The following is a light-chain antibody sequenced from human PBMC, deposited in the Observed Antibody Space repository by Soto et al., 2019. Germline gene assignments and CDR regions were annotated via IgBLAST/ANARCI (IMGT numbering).Light chain of an antibody. CDR3: RQARQAPPYT. CDR1: QSLLHSNGYNH. V-gene: IGKV2-28*01. CDR2: LGS. Sequence: DIVLTQSPLSLPVTPGEPASISCRSSQSLLHSNGYNHLSWYLQKPGQSTQLLIYLGSNRASGVPDRISSSESDTDSTMKISRVEAEYVGTYYCRQARQAPPYTCGQGSKLEIK. J-gene: IGKJ2*01.